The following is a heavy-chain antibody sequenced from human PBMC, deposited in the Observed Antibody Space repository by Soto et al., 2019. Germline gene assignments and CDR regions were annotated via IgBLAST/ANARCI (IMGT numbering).Heavy chain of an antibody. V-gene: IGHV5-51*01. CDR2: IYPGDSDT. J-gene: IGHJ6*02. D-gene: IGHD6-13*01. CDR3: ARTSAAGKYYYGMDV. Sequence: LKISCKGSGYSFTSYWIGWVRQXPGKGLEWMGIIYPGDSDTRYSPSFQGQVTISADKSISTAYLQWSSLKASDTAMYYCARTSAAGKYYYGMDVWGQGTTVTVS. CDR1: GYSFTSYW.